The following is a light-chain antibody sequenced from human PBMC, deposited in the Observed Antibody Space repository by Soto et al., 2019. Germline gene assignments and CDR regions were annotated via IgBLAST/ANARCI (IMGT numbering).Light chain of an antibody. CDR1: QSVGNNF. CDR3: HQYGSSPQT. V-gene: IGKV3-20*01. Sequence: ELVLTQSPGTLSLSPGERTTLCLMASQSVGNNFLAWYQQKPGQAPTLLIYDASSRASGLPDRFSGSGSETDFTLTVSRLEPEDFAVYFCHQYGSSPQTFGQGTKVDIK. J-gene: IGKJ1*01. CDR2: DAS.